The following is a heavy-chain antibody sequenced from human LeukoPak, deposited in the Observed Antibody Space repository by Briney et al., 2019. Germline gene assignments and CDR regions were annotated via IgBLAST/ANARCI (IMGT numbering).Heavy chain of an antibody. V-gene: IGHV3-74*01. CDR2: INTDGSST. Sequence: GGSLRLSCVASGFTFSSYWMHWVRQAPGKGLVWVSRINTDGSSTSYADSVKGRFTISRDRDNAKNTLYLQMNSLRAEDTAVYYCARAPGMIPDYWGQGTLVTVSS. D-gene: IGHD3-16*01. CDR3: ARAPGMIPDY. J-gene: IGHJ4*02. CDR1: GFTFSSYW.